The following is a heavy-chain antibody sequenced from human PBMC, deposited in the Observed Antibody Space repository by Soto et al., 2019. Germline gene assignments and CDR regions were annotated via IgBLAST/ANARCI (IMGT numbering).Heavy chain of an antibody. D-gene: IGHD3-10*01. CDR1: GGSISSGDYY. V-gene: IGHV4-30-4*02. J-gene: IGHJ4*02. Sequence: SETLSLTCTVSGGSISSGDYYWTWIRQPPWKALEWIGYIYNSESTSFYPPLRSRLTISVDTSKNQFSLKLSSVTAADTAVYYCARESDSGSYYFDYWGRGTLVTVSS. CDR3: ARESDSGSYYFDY. CDR2: IYNSEST.